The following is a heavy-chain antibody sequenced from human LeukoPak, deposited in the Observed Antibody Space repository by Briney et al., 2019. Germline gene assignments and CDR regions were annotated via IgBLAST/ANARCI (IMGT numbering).Heavy chain of an antibody. V-gene: IGHV3-53*04. CDR3: ARGDGEYYYGSGSSRALDY. Sequence: PGGSLRLSCAASGFTVSNNYMSWVRQAPGKGLEWVSVIYSGGSTYYADSVKGRFTISRHNSKNTLYLQMNSLRAEDTAVYYCARGDGEYYYGSGSSRALDYWGQGTLVTVSS. CDR2: IYSGGST. CDR1: GFTVSNNY. D-gene: IGHD3-10*01. J-gene: IGHJ4*02.